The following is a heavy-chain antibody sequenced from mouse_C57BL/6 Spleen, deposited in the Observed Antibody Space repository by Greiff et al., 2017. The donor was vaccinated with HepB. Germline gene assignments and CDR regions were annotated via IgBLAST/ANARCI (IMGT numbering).Heavy chain of an antibody. CDR1: GYAFSSYW. CDR2: IYPGDGDT. D-gene: IGHD1-1*01. Sequence: QVQLQQSGAELVKPGASVKISCKASGYAFSSYWMNWVKQRPGKGLEWIGQIYPGDGDTNYNGKFKGKATLTADKSSSTAYMQRSSLTSEDSAVYDCAGGHYCYGSSRYYFDYWGQGTTLTVSS. CDR3: AGGHYCYGSSRYYFDY. J-gene: IGHJ2*01. V-gene: IGHV1-80*01.